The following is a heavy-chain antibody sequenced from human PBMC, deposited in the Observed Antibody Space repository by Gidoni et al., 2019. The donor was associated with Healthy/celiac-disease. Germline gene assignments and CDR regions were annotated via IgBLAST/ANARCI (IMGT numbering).Heavy chain of an antibody. CDR2: ISSSSSYI. CDR1: GFTFSSSS. CDR3: AREYCSGGSCYGWYFDL. V-gene: IGHV3-21*01. J-gene: IGHJ2*01. Sequence: EVQLVESGGGLVKPGGSLRLSCAASGFTFSSSSLNWVRQAPGKGLGWVSSISSSSSYIYYGDAVKGRFTTSRDNAKNSLYLQMNSLRAEDTAVYYCAREYCSGGSCYGWYFDLWGRGTLVTVSS. D-gene: IGHD2-15*01.